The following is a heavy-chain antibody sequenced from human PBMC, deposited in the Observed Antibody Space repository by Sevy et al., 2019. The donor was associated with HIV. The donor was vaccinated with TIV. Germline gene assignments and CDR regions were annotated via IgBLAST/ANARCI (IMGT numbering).Heavy chain of an antibody. CDR2: IYHSGST. Sequence: SETLSLTCAVSGDSISSGGYSWSWIRQPPGKGLEWIGNIYHSGSTYYNPSLKSRVTISVDRSKNQFSLKLSSLTAADTAVYYCARTAGGGVFDYWGQGTLVTVSS. D-gene: IGHD3-10*01. CDR1: GDSISSGGYS. CDR3: ARTAGGGVFDY. J-gene: IGHJ4*01. V-gene: IGHV4-30-2*01.